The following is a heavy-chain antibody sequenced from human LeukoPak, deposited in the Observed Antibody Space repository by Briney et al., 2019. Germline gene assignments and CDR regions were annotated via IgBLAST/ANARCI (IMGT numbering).Heavy chain of an antibody. J-gene: IGHJ3*02. CDR1: GGSFSGYY. Sequence: SETLSLTCAVYGGSFSGYYWSWIRQPPGKGLEWIGEINHSGSTNYNPSLKSRVTISVDTSKSQFSLKLSSVTAADTAVYYCARQDTTEAFDIWGQGTMVTVSS. V-gene: IGHV4-34*01. D-gene: IGHD4-11*01. CDR2: INHSGST. CDR3: ARQDTTEAFDI.